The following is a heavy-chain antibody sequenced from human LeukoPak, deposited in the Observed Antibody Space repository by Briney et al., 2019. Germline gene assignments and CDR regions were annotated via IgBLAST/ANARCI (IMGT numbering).Heavy chain of an antibody. CDR2: INAGNGNT. CDR1: GGTFSSYA. CDR3: ARSSPGISRNWFDP. Sequence: ASVKVSCKASGGTFSSYAISWVRQAPGQRLEWMGWINAGNGNTKYSQEFQGRVTITRDTSASTAYMELSSLRSEDMAVYYCARSSPGISRNWFDPWGQGTLVTVSS. D-gene: IGHD3-3*02. V-gene: IGHV1-3*03. J-gene: IGHJ5*02.